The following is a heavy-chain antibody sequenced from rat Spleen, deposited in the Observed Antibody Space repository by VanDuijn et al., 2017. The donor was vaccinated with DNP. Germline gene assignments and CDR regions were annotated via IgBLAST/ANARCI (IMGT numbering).Heavy chain of an antibody. J-gene: IGHJ2*01. Sequence: EVQLVESGGGLVQPGRSLKLSCAASGFTFSSYYMAWVRQAPKKGLEWVAAISPSGSRTYYPDSVKGRFTLSRDDAKSTLYLQMNSLRSEDTATYYCGKIAAGAVDAWGQGVMVTVSS. D-gene: IGHD1-2*01. V-gene: IGHV5-22*01. CDR3: GKIAAGAVDA. CDR2: ISPSGSRT. CDR1: GFTFSSYY.